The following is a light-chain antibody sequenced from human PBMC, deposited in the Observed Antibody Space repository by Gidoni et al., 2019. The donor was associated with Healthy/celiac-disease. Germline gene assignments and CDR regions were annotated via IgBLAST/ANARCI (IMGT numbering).Light chain of an antibody. Sequence: DIVMTQSPDSLAVSLGERATINCKSSQSVLYSSNNKNYLAWYQQKPGQPPKLLIYWASTRESGVPDRFSGSGSGTDFTLTISSLQAEDVAVFYCKQYYSTPITCGQGTRREIK. CDR3: KQYYSTPIT. CDR2: WAS. J-gene: IGKJ5*01. CDR1: QSVLYSSNNKNY. V-gene: IGKV4-1*01.